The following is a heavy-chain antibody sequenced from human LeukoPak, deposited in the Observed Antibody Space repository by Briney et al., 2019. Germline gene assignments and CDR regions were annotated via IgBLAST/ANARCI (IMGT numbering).Heavy chain of an antibody. V-gene: IGHV3-66*01. CDR2: IYLSGST. CDR1: GFTVSSNY. Sequence: PGGSLRLSCAASGFTVSSNYMSWVRPAPGKWLGWVPVIYLSGSTHYADSVKNRFIISRDNSTNTLYLQMNSLRAENTAVYYCAREAEHYGLTLDIWGQGTMVTVSS. D-gene: IGHD3-10*01. J-gene: IGHJ3*02. CDR3: AREAEHYGLTLDI.